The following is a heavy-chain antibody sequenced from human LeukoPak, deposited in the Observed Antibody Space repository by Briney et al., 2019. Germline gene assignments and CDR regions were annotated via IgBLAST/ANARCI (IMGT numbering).Heavy chain of an antibody. Sequence: GESLKISCKGSGYSFTSYWIGWVRQMPGKGLEWMGIIYPGDSDTRYSPSFQGQVTISADKSISTAYLQWSSLKASDTAMYYCARGYYCTNDVCPPGVSFYYYYYMDVWGKGTTVTVSS. D-gene: IGHD2-8*01. J-gene: IGHJ6*03. CDR1: GYSFTSYW. V-gene: IGHV5-51*01. CDR2: IYPGDSDT. CDR3: ARGYYCTNDVCPPGVSFYYYYYMDV.